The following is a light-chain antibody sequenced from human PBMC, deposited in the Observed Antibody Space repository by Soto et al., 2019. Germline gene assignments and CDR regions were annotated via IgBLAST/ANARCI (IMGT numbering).Light chain of an antibody. Sequence: DIQMTQSPSSVSASVGDRVTITCRASQAIDSWLAWYQQKPGEAPKLLIFTGSLLHSGVPPRFSGSGSGTDFTLTISSLQPEDFAVYFCQQFNIYPYTFGPGTKLEIK. CDR3: QQFNIYPYT. CDR2: TGS. V-gene: IGKV1D-16*01. CDR1: QAIDSW. J-gene: IGKJ2*01.